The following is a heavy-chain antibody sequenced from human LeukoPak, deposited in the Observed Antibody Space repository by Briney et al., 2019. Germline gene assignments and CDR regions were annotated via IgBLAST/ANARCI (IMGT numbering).Heavy chain of an antibody. V-gene: IGHV4-38-2*02. Sequence: SETLSLTCTVSGYSISSGYYWGWIRPPPGKGLEWIGSIYHSGSTYYNPSLKSRVTISVDTSKNQFSLKLSSVTAADTAVYYCARLTPLYFDYWGQGTLVTVSS. J-gene: IGHJ4*02. CDR3: ARLTPLYFDY. CDR2: IYHSGST. CDR1: GYSISSGYY.